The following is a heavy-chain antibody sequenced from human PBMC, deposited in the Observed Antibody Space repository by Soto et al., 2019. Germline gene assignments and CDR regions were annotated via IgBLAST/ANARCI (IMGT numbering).Heavy chain of an antibody. Sequence: QVQLVESGGGVVQPGRSLRLSCAASGFTFNSYGMHWVRQGPGNGLEWVAFISYDSTKTYYADSVKGRFTISRDNSNSALYVQMNSLTGEDTAVNYCARTRSAWSDFHSYSLDVWGQGTTVTVSS. D-gene: IGHD2-15*01. CDR3: ARTRSAWSDFHSYSLDV. V-gene: IGHV3-30*03. J-gene: IGHJ6*02. CDR2: ISYDSTKT. CDR1: GFTFNSYG.